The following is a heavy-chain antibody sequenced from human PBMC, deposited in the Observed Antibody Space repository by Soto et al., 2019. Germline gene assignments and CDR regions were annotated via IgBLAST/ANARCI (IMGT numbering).Heavy chain of an antibody. D-gene: IGHD2-15*01. CDR3: ARSGGLDRDFNY. J-gene: IGHJ4*02. CDR2: IIPMFDTP. Sequence: QVQLVQSGAEVKKTGSSVKVSCKASGGTFSSDSFSWVRQAPGQGLEWMGGIIPMFDTPIYAQKFQDRVTITADESTSTAYMQFGSLIAGDTAVYYCARSGGLDRDFNYWGPGSLVTVSS. V-gene: IGHV1-69*12. CDR1: GGTFSSDS.